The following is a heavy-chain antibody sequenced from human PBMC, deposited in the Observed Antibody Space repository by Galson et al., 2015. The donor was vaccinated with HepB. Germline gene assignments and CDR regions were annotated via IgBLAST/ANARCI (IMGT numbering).Heavy chain of an antibody. Sequence: ETLSLTCTVSGGSISSNYWSWIRQPPGKGLEWIGYISDSGTTDSSPSLRSRVTMSVDRSKKQFPLKLSSVTAADTAVYHCERLCSSANCYFYAFDVWGQGTMVTVSS. CDR1: GGSISSNY. CDR3: ERLCSSANCYFYAFDV. CDR2: ISDSGTT. D-gene: IGHD2-2*01. J-gene: IGHJ3*01. V-gene: IGHV4-59*01.